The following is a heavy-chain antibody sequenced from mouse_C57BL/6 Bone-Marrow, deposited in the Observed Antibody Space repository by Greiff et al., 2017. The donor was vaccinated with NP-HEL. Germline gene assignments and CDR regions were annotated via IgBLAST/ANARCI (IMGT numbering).Heavy chain of an antibody. CDR3: ASDGSKN. CDR2: IDPSDSYT. D-gene: IGHD1-1*01. CDR1: GYTFTSYW. Sequence: QVQLKQPGAELVKPGASVKLSCKASGYTFTSYWMQWVKQRPGQGLEWIGEIDPSDSYTNYNQKFKGKATLTVDTSSSTAYMQLSSLTSEDSAVYYCASDGSKNWGQGTTLTVSS. J-gene: IGHJ2*01. V-gene: IGHV1-50*01.